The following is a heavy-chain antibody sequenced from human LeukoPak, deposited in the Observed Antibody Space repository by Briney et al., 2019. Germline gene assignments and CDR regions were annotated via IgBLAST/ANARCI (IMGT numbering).Heavy chain of an antibody. CDR3: ATDYGDYESGY. Sequence: GASVKVSCKASGYTFTDYYMHWVRQAPGQGLEWMGWINPNSGGTDYAQKFQGRVTTTRDTSISTAYMELSRLRSDDTAVYYCATDYGDYESGYWGQGTLVTVSS. J-gene: IGHJ4*02. V-gene: IGHV1-2*02. CDR1: GYTFTDYY. D-gene: IGHD4-17*01. CDR2: INPNSGGT.